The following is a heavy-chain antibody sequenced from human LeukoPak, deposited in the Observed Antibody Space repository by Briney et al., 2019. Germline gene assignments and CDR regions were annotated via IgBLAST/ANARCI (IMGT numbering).Heavy chain of an antibody. Sequence: PSETLSLTCTVSGGSTNSYYWNWIRRPPGKGLEWIGYIYYSGSTNYKPPLKSRVTISVDTSKNQFSLKLTSVTAADTAVYYCARGTSGSHKAFDIWGQGTMVTVSS. CDR3: ARGTSGSHKAFDI. D-gene: IGHD1-26*01. CDR2: IYYSGST. CDR1: GGSTNSYY. V-gene: IGHV4-59*01. J-gene: IGHJ3*02.